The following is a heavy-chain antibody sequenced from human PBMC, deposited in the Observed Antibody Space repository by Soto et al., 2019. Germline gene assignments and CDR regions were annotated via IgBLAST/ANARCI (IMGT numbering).Heavy chain of an antibody. Sequence: WEFQTIHYMCPGVNFSQNWVGWVRQMPGKGLEWMGIIYPGGSETRYSPSFQGQVTISVDKSKNTAYLHWSSLKAPDTAIYYCFILYGASRSGFDYWGQGTLVTVSS. J-gene: IGHJ4*02. D-gene: IGHD6-25*01. CDR1: GVNFSQNW. V-gene: IGHV5-51*01. CDR3: FILYGASRSGFDY. CDR2: IYPGGSET.